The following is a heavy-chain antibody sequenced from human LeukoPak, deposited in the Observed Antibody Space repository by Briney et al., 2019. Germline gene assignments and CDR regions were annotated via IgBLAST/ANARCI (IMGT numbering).Heavy chain of an antibody. Sequence: PGGSLRLSCFSFRTYAMSWVRQAPGKGLEWVSAISGSGSGTYYADSVKGRFTISRDNSKNTLYLQMNSLRAEDTAVYYCARDGGLRRYAEYFQHWGQGTLVTVSS. D-gene: IGHD4-23*01. CDR1: FSFRTYA. CDR2: ISGSGSGT. V-gene: IGHV3-23*01. CDR3: ARDGGLRRYAEYFQH. J-gene: IGHJ1*01.